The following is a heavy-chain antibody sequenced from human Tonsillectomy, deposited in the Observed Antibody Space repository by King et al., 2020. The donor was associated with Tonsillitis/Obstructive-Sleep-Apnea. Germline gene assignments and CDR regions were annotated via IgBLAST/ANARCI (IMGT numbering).Heavy chain of an antibody. V-gene: IGHV4-59*08. Sequence: VPLQESGPGLVKPSETLSLTCSVSGGSISSYYWSWIRQPPGKGLEWIGYIYYSGSTNYNPSLKSRVTISVDTSKNQFSLKLSSVTAADTAVYYCARRPGSYGHPGWFDPWGQGTLVSVSS. CDR2: IYYSGST. J-gene: IGHJ5*02. CDR3: ARRPGSYGHPGWFDP. CDR1: GGSISSYY. D-gene: IGHD3-10*01.